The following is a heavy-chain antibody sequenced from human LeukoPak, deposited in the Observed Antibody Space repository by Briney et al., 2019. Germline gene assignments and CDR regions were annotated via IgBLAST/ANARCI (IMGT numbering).Heavy chain of an antibody. CDR2: IYYSGST. CDR3: ARDPLGVYDFWSGTGGFDP. V-gene: IGHV4-59*11. J-gene: IGHJ5*01. CDR1: GGSISSHY. D-gene: IGHD3-3*01. Sequence: SETLSLTCTVSGGSISSHYWSWIRQPPGKGLEWIGYIYYSGSTNYNPSLKSRVTISEDTSKNQFSLKLSSVTAADTAVYYCARDPLGVYDFWSGTGGFDPWGQGTLVTASS.